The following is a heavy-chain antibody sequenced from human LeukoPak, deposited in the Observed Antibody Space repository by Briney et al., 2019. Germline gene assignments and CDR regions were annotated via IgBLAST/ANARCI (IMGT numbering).Heavy chain of an antibody. V-gene: IGHV1-46*03. CDR1: GYTLTTHY. Sequence: ASVKVSCKASGYTLTTHYIHWVRQAPGQGLEWMGMINPSIGSISYAQRFQGRVSMTWDMSTSTVYVELSSLRSEDTAIYYCARDLSRDGYQEYYFDYWGQGTLVTVSS. J-gene: IGHJ4*02. CDR2: INPSIGSI. D-gene: IGHD5-24*01. CDR3: ARDLSRDGYQEYYFDY.